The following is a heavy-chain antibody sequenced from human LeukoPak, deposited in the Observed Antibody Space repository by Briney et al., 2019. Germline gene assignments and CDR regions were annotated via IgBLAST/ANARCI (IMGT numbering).Heavy chain of an antibody. J-gene: IGHJ4*02. D-gene: IGHD3-22*01. CDR3: ASYYYDSSGYYRSFDY. CDR1: GGTFSSYA. CDR2: IIPIFGTA. V-gene: IGHV1-69*05. Sequence: SVKVSCKASGGTFSSYAISWVRQAPGQGREWMGRIIPIFGTANYAQKFQGRVTITTDESTSTAYMELSSLRSEDTAVYYCASYYYDSSGYYRSFDYWGQGTLVTVSS.